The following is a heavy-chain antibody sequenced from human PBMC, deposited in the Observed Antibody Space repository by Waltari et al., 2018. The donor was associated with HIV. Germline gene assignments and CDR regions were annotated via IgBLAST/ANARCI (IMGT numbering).Heavy chain of an antibody. D-gene: IGHD2-15*01. CDR1: GYNFTSYG. Sequence: QVQLVQSGAEVKKPGASVTVSCKASGYNFTSYGVHWVRQAPGQRPEWMAWVNPGNGNTKYSRKFQDRLTVTRDESAETAYMVLTSLTSEETAVYYCVRVPSCSGGTCYSLFDYWGQGTLVSVSS. CDR2: VNPGNGNT. CDR3: VRVPSCSGGTCYSLFDY. V-gene: IGHV1-3*01. J-gene: IGHJ4*02.